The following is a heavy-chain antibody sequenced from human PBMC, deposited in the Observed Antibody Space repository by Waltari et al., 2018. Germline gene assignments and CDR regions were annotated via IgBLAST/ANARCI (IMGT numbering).Heavy chain of an antibody. J-gene: IGHJ4*02. CDR1: GFTFSNYW. D-gene: IGHD3-16*02. Sequence: EVQLVESGGGLVQPGGSLRLSCAASGFTFSNYWMHWVRQVPGKGPVWVSSIRGDGRITHYADSVKGRFTISRDNAENTLYLQMNSLTVEDTAVYYCARNYRDYWGQGTLVTVSS. V-gene: IGHV3-74*01. CDR2: IRGDGRIT. CDR3: ARNYRDY.